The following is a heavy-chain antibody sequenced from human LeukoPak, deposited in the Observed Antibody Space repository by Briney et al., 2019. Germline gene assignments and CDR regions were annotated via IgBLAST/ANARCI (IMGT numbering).Heavy chain of an antibody. CDR2: ISSSSSYI. J-gene: IGHJ4*02. Sequence: GGSLRLSCAASGFTFSSYSMNRVRQAPGKGLEWVSSISSSSSYIYYADSVKGRFTISRDNAKNSLYLQMNSLRAEDTAVYYCAKTPLIVATTYFDYWGQGTLVTVSS. CDR3: AKTPLIVATTYFDY. CDR1: GFTFSSYS. D-gene: IGHD5-12*01. V-gene: IGHV3-21*04.